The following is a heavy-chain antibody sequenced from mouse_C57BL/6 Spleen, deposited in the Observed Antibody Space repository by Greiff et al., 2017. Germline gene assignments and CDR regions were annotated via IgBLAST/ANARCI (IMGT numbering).Heavy chain of an antibody. J-gene: IGHJ2*01. V-gene: IGHV1-85*01. Sequence: VQLQQSGPELVKPGASVKLSCKASGYTFTSYDINWVKQRPGQGLEWIGWIYPRDGSTKYNEKFKGKATLTVDTSSSTAYMELHSLTSADSAVYFCARGGDSSGYDYFDYWGQGTTLTVSS. CDR2: IYPRDGST. CDR3: ARGGDSSGYDYFDY. CDR1: GYTFTSYD. D-gene: IGHD3-2*02.